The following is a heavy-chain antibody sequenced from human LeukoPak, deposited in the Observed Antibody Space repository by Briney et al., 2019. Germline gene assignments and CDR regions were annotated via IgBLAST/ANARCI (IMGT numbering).Heavy chain of an antibody. CDR2: IYPGDSDT. Sequence: GESLKISFKGSGYSFTSYWNGWVRQMPGKGLEWMGIIYPGDSDTRYSPSFQGQVTISADKSISTDYLQWSSLKASDTAMYYCARQENDILTCSPDAFDIWGQGTMVTVSS. J-gene: IGHJ3*02. CDR3: ARQENDILTCSPDAFDI. CDR1: GYSFTSYW. V-gene: IGHV5-51*01. D-gene: IGHD3-9*01.